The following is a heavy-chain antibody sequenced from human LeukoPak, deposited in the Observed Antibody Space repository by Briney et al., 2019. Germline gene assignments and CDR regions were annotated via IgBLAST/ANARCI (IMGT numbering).Heavy chain of an antibody. CDR3: TTDIVVVPAGMRGY. CDR2: ISGSGGST. CDR1: GFTFSSYA. J-gene: IGHJ4*02. V-gene: IGHV3-23*01. Sequence: GGSLRLSCAASGFTFSSYAMSWVRQAPGKGLEWVSGISGSGGSTYYADSVKGRFTISRDNSKNTLYLQMNSLKTEDTAVYYCTTDIVVVPAGMRGYWGQGTLVTVSS. D-gene: IGHD2-2*01.